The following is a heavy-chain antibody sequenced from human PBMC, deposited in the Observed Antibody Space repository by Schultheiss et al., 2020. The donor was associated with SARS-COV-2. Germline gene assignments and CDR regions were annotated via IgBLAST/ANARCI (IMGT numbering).Heavy chain of an antibody. J-gene: IGHJ4*02. V-gene: IGHV3-30*18. CDR1: GFTFSSYS. D-gene: IGHD5-24*01. Sequence: GGSLRLSCAASGFTFSSYSMNWVRQAPGKGLEWVAVISYDGSNKYYADSVKGRFTMSRDSSKNTLYLQMNSLRAEDTALYYCAKDRMATIKGGVDYWGQGSLVTVSS. CDR3: AKDRMATIKGGVDY. CDR2: ISYDGSNK.